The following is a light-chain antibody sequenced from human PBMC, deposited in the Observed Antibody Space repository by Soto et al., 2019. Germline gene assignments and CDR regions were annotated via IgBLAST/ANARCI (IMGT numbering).Light chain of an antibody. CDR3: QQRSDWPLT. CDR2: DAS. J-gene: IGKJ5*01. V-gene: IGKV3-11*01. Sequence: EIVLTQSPATLSLSPGERATLSCWASQSVSSYLAWYQHKPGQAPRLLIYDASNRATGIPARFSGSGSGTDFTLTISSLEPEDFAVYYCQQRSDWPLTFGGGTRLEIK. CDR1: QSVSSY.